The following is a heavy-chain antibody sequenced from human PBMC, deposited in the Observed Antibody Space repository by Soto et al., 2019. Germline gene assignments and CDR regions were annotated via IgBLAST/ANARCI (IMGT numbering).Heavy chain of an antibody. J-gene: IGHJ4*02. V-gene: IGHV1-18*04. CDR3: ARARMFSGAHHDY. CDR2: ITPYNGNA. CDR1: GYTFTNFG. Sequence: QVHLVQSGAVVENPGASVKVSCKASGYTFTNFGINWVRQAPGQGLEWMGWITPYNGNANYPQKHQDRLTRTTDTSTNTAYLELRSLRSDDTAVYFCARARMFSGAHHDYWGQGTRVTVSS. D-gene: IGHD1-26*01.